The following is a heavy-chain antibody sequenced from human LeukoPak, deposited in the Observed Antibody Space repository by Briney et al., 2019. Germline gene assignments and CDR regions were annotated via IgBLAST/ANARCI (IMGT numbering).Heavy chain of an antibody. CDR2: ISPSSHYI. J-gene: IGHJ6*03. CDR1: GFTFSNYS. CDR3: ARDRHTAMVYYYYYMDV. Sequence: GGSLRLSCAGSGFTFSNYSINWVRQAPGKGLEWVSSISPSSHYIYYADSVRGRSTISRDNARNSLYLQMNSLRDGDTAVYYCARDRHTAMVYYYYYMDVWGTGTTVTVSS. D-gene: IGHD5-18*01. V-gene: IGHV3-21*04.